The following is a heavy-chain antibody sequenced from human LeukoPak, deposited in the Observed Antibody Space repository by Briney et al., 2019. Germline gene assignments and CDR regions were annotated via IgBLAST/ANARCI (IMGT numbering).Heavy chain of an antibody. D-gene: IGHD2-2*01. V-gene: IGHV3-30*02. Sequence: GGSLRLSCAASGFTLSSYGMHWVRHAPRKGLEWVAFIRYDESNKYYADSGKGRFTISRVNSKNNLYSQMNSLRAEDTVVYYCASSPVPAATDYYYYYMDVWGKGTTVTVSS. CDR2: IRYDESNK. J-gene: IGHJ6*03. CDR3: ASSPVPAATDYYYYYMDV. CDR1: GFTLSSYG.